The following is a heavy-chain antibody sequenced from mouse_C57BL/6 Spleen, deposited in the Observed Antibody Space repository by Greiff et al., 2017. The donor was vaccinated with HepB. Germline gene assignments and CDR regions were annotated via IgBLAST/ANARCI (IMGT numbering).Heavy chain of an antibody. V-gene: IGHV1-15*01. CDR1: GYTFTDYE. D-gene: IGHD2-1*01. CDR3: TRDYGNPFAY. Sequence: VQLQQSGAELVRPGASVTLSCKASGYTFTDYEMHWVKQTPVHGLEWIGAIDPETGGTAYNQKFKGKAILTADKSSSTAYMDLRSLTSEDSAVYYCTRDYGNPFAYWGQGTLVTVSA. J-gene: IGHJ3*01. CDR2: IDPETGGT.